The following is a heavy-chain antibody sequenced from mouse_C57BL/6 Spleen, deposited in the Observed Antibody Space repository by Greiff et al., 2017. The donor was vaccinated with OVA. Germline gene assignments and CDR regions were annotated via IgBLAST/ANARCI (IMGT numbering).Heavy chain of an antibody. CDR3: ASKELTERMDY. D-gene: IGHD4-1*01. V-gene: IGHV1-52*01. CDR1: GYTFTSYW. CDR2: IDPSDSDS. Sequence: QVQLQQPGAELVRPGSSVKLSCKASGYTFTSYWMHWVKQRPIQGLEWIGNIDPSDSDSHYNQKFEDKATLTVDKSSSTAYMQLSSLTSEDSAVYYCASKELTERMDYWGQGTSVTVSS. J-gene: IGHJ4*01.